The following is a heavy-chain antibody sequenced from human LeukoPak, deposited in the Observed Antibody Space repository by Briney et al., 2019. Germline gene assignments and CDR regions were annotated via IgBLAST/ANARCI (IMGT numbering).Heavy chain of an antibody. CDR2: IYYSGST. V-gene: IGHV4-59*01. J-gene: IGHJ4*02. CDR3: ARTGSTVTMLYPFDH. CDR1: GGSIKSYF. D-gene: IGHD4-17*01. Sequence: SETLSLTCTVSGGSIKSYFWSWIRQPPRKGLEWIGYIYYSGSTNYNPSLKSRVSISVDTSKNQFSLKLSSVTAADTAVYYCARTGSTVTMLYPFDHWGQGTLVTVSS.